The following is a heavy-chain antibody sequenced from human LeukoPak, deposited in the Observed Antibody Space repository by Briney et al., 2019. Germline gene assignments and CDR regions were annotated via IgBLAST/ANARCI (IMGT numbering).Heavy chain of an antibody. J-gene: IGHJ4*02. CDR1: GDSVSSNSAA. D-gene: IGHD6-19*01. Sequence: SQTLSLICAISGDSVSSNSAAWNWLRASPSRGVEWLGRTYYRSKLYNEHALSVKSRIPINPDPSKNQFSLQLNSVNPEDTAVYYCARDRAGGPVTGFDYWGQGTLVTVSS. CDR2: TYYRSKLYN. CDR3: ARDRAGGPVTGFDY. V-gene: IGHV6-1*01.